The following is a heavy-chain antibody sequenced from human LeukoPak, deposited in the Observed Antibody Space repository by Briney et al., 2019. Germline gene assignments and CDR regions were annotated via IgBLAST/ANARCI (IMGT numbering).Heavy chain of an antibody. D-gene: IGHD5-24*01. V-gene: IGHV3-30*04. Sequence: GGSLRHSCAASGFTFSSYAMHWVRQAPGKGLEWVAVISYDGSNKYYADSVKGRFTISRDNSRNTLYLQMNSLRAEDTAVYYCARAGMATISLFDYWGQGTLVTVSS. J-gene: IGHJ4*02. CDR1: GFTFSSYA. CDR3: ARAGMATISLFDY. CDR2: ISYDGSNK.